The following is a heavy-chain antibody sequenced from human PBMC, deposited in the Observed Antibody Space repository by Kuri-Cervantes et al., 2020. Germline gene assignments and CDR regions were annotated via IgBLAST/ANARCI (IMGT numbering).Heavy chain of an antibody. Sequence: SQTLSLTCAVSGYSISSGYYWGWIRQPPGKGLEWIGYIYHSGTTYYNPSLKSRVTISLDTSKNQFSLKLSSVTAAETAVYYCARAYSSSSYDWLDPWGQGTLVTVSS. V-gene: IGHV4-38-2*01. D-gene: IGHD6-6*01. CDR3: ARAYSSSSYDWLDP. J-gene: IGHJ5*02. CDR1: GYSISSGYY. CDR2: IYHSGTT.